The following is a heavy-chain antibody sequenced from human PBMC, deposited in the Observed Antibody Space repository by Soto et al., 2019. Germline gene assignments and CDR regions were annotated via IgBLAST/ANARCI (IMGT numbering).Heavy chain of an antibody. J-gene: IGHJ5*02. V-gene: IGHV4-39*01. CDR1: GGSIAGCSYS. CDR2: IYYSGST. D-gene: IGHD3-3*01. Sequence: SETLSITCTVSGGSIAGCSYSWAWIRQPPGKGLEWIGSIYYSGSTYYNPSLKSRVTISVDTSKNQFSLKLSSVTAADTAVYYCARLTYDFWSGYPTANWFDPWGQGTLVTVSS. CDR3: ARLTYDFWSGYPTANWFDP.